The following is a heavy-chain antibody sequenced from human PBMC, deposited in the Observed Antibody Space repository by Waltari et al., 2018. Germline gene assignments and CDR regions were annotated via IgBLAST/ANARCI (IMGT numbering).Heavy chain of an antibody. CDR1: GDSMNNYY. D-gene: IGHD4-17*01. CDR2: IYSSGCT. V-gene: IGHV4-59*01. CDR3: AGSGGNGDYDR. Sequence: QVQLQESGPGLVKPSETLSLTCTVSGDSMNNYYWTWLRQSPGKGLEWIGYIYSSGCTNYNPSLGSRVTISIKPSKNQFALKLSSVTAADTAVYYYAGSGGNGDYDRWGQGTQVTVSS. J-gene: IGHJ5*02.